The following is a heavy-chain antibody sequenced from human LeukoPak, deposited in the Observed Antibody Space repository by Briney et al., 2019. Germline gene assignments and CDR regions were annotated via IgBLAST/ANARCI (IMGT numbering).Heavy chain of an antibody. V-gene: IGHV1-2*02. CDR2: INPNSGGA. Sequence: ASVKVSCKASGYTFTSYYMHWVRQAPGQGLEWMGWINPNSGGAHSAQKFQGRVTMTRDTSISTAYMELSRLTSDDTAVYYCARSRDIVVVVAATYNWFDPWGQGTLVTVSS. D-gene: IGHD2-15*01. CDR3: ARSRDIVVVVAATYNWFDP. J-gene: IGHJ5*02. CDR1: GYTFTSYY.